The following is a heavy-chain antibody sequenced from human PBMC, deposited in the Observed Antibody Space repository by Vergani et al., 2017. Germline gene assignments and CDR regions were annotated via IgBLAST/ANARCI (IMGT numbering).Heavy chain of an antibody. V-gene: IGHV4-39*01. J-gene: IGHJ6*02. CDR2: IYYSGDT. CDR3: ARHLAYCGGDCYPYYYGMDV. D-gene: IGHD2-21*02. CDR1: GGSIKSGVYY. Sequence: LLQESGPGVVKPSETLSLTCTVSGGSIKSGVYYWAWVRQSPGKGLEWIATIYYSGDTYYNPSLKGRVTISIDTSKNQFFLKLTSVTAADTALYYCARHLAYCGGDCYPYYYGMDVWGQGTTVTVSS.